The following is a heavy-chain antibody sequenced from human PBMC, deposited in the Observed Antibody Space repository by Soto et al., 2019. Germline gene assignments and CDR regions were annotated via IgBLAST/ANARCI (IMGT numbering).Heavy chain of an antibody. D-gene: IGHD3-9*01. CDR2: ISAYDGYT. J-gene: IGHJ6*02. CDR1: GYTFTSYG. Sequence: GASVKVSCKASGYTFTSYGINCARQAPGQGLEWLGWISAYDGYTTYAQILQGRVFMTTDTSTKTAYMELRSLRSDDTATYFCARGGYYDTSGSRNYHYYGMNVWGQGTTVTVSS. CDR3: ARGGYYDTSGSRNYHYYGMNV. V-gene: IGHV1-18*01.